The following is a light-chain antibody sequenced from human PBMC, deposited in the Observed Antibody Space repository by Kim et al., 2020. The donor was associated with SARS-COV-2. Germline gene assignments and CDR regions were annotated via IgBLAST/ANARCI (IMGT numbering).Light chain of an antibody. Sequence: SGSPGERATLSCRASQSLNRELVWYQQKPGQAPRLLIYYASTRVTGIPARFSGSGSGTEFTLTINRLQSEDVAIYDCQQYSYRPLTFGGGTKLEI. V-gene: IGKV3-15*01. J-gene: IGKJ4*01. CDR3: QQYSYRPLT. CDR1: QSLNRE. CDR2: YAS.